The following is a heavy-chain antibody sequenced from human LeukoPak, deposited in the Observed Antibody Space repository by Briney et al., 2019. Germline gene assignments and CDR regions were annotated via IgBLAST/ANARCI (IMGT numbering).Heavy chain of an antibody. D-gene: IGHD3-3*01. V-gene: IGHV1-18*01. J-gene: IGHJ5*02. CDR1: GYTFTSYG. CDR3: ARDLERLRFLGGSNWFDP. Sequence: ASVKVSCKASGYTFTSYGISWVRQAPGQGLEWMGWISAYNGNTNYAQKLQGRVTMTTDTSTSTAYMELRSLRSDDTAVYYCARDLERLRFLGGSNWFDPWGQGTLVTVSS. CDR2: ISAYNGNT.